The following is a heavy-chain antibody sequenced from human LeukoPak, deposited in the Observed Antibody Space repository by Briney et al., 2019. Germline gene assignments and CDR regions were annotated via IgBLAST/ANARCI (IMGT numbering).Heavy chain of an antibody. CDR2: FSGSGGNT. CDR1: RFTFSSYA. CDR3: AKSPIDDFWSGYQY. J-gene: IGHJ4*02. D-gene: IGHD3-3*01. V-gene: IGHV3-23*01. Sequence: PGGSLRLSCAASRFTFSSYAMSWVRQAPGKGLEWVSTFSGSGGNTYYADSVKGRFTISRDNSKNTLYLQMNSLRAEETAVYYCAKSPIDDFWSGYQYWGQGTLVTVSS.